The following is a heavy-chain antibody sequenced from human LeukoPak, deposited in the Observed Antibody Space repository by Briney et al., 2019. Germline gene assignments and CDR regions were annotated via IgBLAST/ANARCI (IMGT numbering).Heavy chain of an antibody. V-gene: IGHV1-18*01. CDR3: ARDPYSSSWYYYYGMDV. D-gene: IGHD6-13*01. Sequence: ASVKVSCKASGYTFTSYGISWVRQAPGQGLEWMGWISAYNGNTNYAQKPQGRVTMTTDTSTSTAYMELRSLRSDDTAVYYCARDPYSSSWYYYYGMDVWGQGTTVTVSS. J-gene: IGHJ6*02. CDR1: GYTFTSYG. CDR2: ISAYNGNT.